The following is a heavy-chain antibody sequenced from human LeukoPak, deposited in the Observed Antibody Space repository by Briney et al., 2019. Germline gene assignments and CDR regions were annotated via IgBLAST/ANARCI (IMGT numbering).Heavy chain of an antibody. D-gene: IGHD3-22*01. V-gene: IGHV3-7*01. CDR3: ARDQVGGYYDSSGDNWFDP. J-gene: IGHJ5*02. CDR1: EFTSSAFW. Sequence: GGSLRLSCAASEFTSSAFWMSWVRRPPGKGLEWVANINKDATEKEYVDSVKGRFSIFRDNAKNSLYLQMNSLRAEDTAVYYCARDQVGGYYDSSGDNWFDPWGQGTLVTVSS. CDR2: INKDATEK.